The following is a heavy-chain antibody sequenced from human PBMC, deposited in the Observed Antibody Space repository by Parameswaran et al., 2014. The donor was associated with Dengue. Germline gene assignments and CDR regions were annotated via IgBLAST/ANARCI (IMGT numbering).Heavy chain of an antibody. D-gene: IGHD1-26*01. CDR2: VYYSGST. CDR3: ARHGGGTYYSPRKALDI. Sequence: VRQAPGKGLDWIGSVYYSGSTYYNPSLKSRVTISVDTSKNQFSLNLDSVTAADTAVYYCARHGGGTYYSPRKALDIRGQGTMVTVSS. V-gene: IGHV4-39*01. J-gene: IGHJ3*02.